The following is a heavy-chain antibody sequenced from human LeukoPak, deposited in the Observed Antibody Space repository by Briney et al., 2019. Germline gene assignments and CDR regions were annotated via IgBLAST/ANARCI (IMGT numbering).Heavy chain of an antibody. Sequence: GRSLRLSCAASGFTFSSYAMHWVRQAPGKGLEWVAVISYDGSNKYYADSVKGRFTISRDNSKNTLYLQMNSLRAEDTAVYYCAKSSDSSSWRWPGSYGMDVWGQGTTVTVSS. CDR2: ISYDGSNK. CDR3: AKSSDSSSWRWPGSYGMDV. V-gene: IGHV3-30-3*02. J-gene: IGHJ6*02. D-gene: IGHD6-13*01. CDR1: GFTFSSYA.